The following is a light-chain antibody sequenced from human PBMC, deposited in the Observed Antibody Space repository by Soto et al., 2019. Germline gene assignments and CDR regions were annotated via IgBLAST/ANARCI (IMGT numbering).Light chain of an antibody. CDR3: CSYAGSSSAM. J-gene: IGLJ3*02. V-gene: IGLV2-11*01. CDR1: SSDVGAYDF. Sequence: HSVLTQPRSVSGSPGQSVTISCTGTSSDVGAYDFVSWYQQHPGKAPQLMIYDVTKRPSGVPDRFSGSKSGNTASLTISGLQAEDEADYYCCSYAGSSSAMFGGGTQLTV. CDR2: DVT.